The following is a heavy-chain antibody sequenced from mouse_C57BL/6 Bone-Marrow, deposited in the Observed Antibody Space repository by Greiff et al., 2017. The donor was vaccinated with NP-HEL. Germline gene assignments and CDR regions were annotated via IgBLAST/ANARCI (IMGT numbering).Heavy chain of an antibody. CDR1: GYTFTSYW. CDR3: AIGDYYGSSPGLAY. V-gene: IGHV1-74*01. Sequence: VQLQQSGAELVKPGASVKVSCKASGYTFTSYWMHWVKQRPGQGLEWIGRIHPSDSDTNYNQKFKGKATLTVDKSSSTAYMQLSSLTSEDSAVYYCAIGDYYGSSPGLAYWGQGTLVTVSA. D-gene: IGHD1-1*01. J-gene: IGHJ3*01. CDR2: IHPSDSDT.